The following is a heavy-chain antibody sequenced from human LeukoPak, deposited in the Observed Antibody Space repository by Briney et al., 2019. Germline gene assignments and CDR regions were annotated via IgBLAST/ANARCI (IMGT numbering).Heavy chain of an antibody. J-gene: IGHJ4*02. D-gene: IGHD2-2*01. CDR3: AKDLDIVVVPAAMMDY. CDR1: GFTFSSYA. CDR2: ISGSGGST. V-gene: IGHV3-23*01. Sequence: HPGGSLRLSCAASGFTFSSYAMSWVRQAPGKGLEWVSAISGSGGSTYYADSVKGRFTISRDNSKNTLYLQMNSLRAEDTAVYYCAKDLDIVVVPAAMMDYWGQGTLVTVSS.